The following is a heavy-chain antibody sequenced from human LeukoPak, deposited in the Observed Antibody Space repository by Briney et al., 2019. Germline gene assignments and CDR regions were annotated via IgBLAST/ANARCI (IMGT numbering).Heavy chain of an antibody. CDR2: ISGSGDNT. CDR3: AKDLLVRGFDFWSGHPARLDY. CDR1: GFTFSSYA. J-gene: IGHJ4*02. Sequence: PGGSLRLSCAASGFTFSSYAMSWVRQAPGKGLKWVSTISGSGDNTYHADSVKGRFTISRDNSKNTLYLQMNSLRAEDTAVYYCAKDLLVRGFDFWSGHPARLDYWGQGTLVTVSS. D-gene: IGHD3-3*01. V-gene: IGHV3-23*01.